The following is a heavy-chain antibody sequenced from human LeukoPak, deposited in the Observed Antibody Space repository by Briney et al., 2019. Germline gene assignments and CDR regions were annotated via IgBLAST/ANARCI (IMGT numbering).Heavy chain of an antibody. J-gene: IGHJ4*02. V-gene: IGHV3-30-3*01. CDR2: ISYDGSNK. Sequence: GGSLRLSCAASGFTFSSYAMHWVRQAPGKGLEWVAVISYDGSNKYYADSVKGRFTISRDNSKNTLYLQMNSLRAEDTAVYYCARVSEWFGEFDYWGQGTLVTVSS. CDR1: GFTFSSYA. CDR3: ARVSEWFGEFDY. D-gene: IGHD3-10*01.